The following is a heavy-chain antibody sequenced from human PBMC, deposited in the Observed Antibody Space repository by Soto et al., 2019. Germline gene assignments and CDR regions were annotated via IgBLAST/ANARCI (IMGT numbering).Heavy chain of an antibody. CDR2: IYYSGST. CDR3: ARATRGWELLEGYYFDY. V-gene: IGHV4-39*01. Sequence: QLQLQESGPGLVKPSETLSLTCTVSGGSISSSSYYWGWIRQPPGKGLEWIGSIYYSGSTYYNPSLKSRVTISVDTSKNQFSRKLSSVTAADTAVYYCARATRGWELLEGYYFDYWGQGTLVTVSS. CDR1: GGSISSSSYY. J-gene: IGHJ4*02. D-gene: IGHD1-26*01.